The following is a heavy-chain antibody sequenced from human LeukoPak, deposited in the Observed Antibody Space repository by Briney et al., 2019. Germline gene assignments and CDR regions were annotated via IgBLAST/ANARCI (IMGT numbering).Heavy chain of an antibody. CDR1: GGSIGGYY. Sequence: ASETLSLTCTVSGGSIGGYYWSWIRQPPGKGLEWIGYISYSGSTKYNPSLKSRVTISVDTSKNQFSLKLRSVTAADTAVYYCARLDFSTDYYYMDVWGKGTTVTISS. CDR2: ISYSGST. D-gene: IGHD4-17*01. J-gene: IGHJ6*03. V-gene: IGHV4-59*01. CDR3: ARLDFSTDYYYMDV.